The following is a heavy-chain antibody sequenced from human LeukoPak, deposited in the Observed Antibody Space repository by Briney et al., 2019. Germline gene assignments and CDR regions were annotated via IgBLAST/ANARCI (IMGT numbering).Heavy chain of an antibody. CDR1: GGSISSY. V-gene: IGHV4-59*01. Sequence: PSETLSLTCTVSGGSISSYWSWIRQSPGKGLEWIGYIYFTGTTNYNPSLKSRLTLSIDTSRNQFSLKLSSATAADTAIYYCVNGGSYLTKWGQGTLVTVSS. J-gene: IGHJ4*02. D-gene: IGHD3-10*01. CDR2: IYFTGTT. CDR3: VNGGSYLTK.